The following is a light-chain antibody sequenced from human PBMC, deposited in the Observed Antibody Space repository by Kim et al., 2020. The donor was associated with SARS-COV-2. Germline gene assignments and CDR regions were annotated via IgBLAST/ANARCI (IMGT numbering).Light chain of an antibody. V-gene: IGKV3-20*01. CDR2: GAS. J-gene: IGKJ2*01. CDR3: QQYDSSPPPYT. Sequence: EIVLTQSPGTLSLSPGDRATLSCRASQGVDSSYLAWYQQKPGQAPRLLIYGASSRATGIPDRFSGTGSGTDFTLTISRLEPEDFAVYYCQQYDSSPPPYTFGQGTKLEIK. CDR1: QGVDSSY.